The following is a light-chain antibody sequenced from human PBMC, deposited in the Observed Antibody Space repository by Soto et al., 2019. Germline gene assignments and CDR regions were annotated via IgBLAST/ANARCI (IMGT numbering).Light chain of an antibody. CDR1: SSDVATYNY. Sequence: QSALTQPASVSGSPGQSITISCTGTSSDVATYNYVSWYQQHPGKAPKLMIYEVSNRPSGVSTRFSGSKSGNTASLTISGLQAEDEADYYCSSYTTSDTLVLFGGGTKLTVL. CDR2: EVS. CDR3: SSYTTSDTLVL. J-gene: IGLJ2*01. V-gene: IGLV2-14*01.